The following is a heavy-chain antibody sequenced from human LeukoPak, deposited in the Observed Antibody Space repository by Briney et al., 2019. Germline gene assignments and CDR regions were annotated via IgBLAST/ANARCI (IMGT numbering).Heavy chain of an antibody. CDR2: INPNSGGT. V-gene: IGHV1-2*06. D-gene: IGHD6-13*01. CDR3: ARGYSSSWYFDY. Sequence: ASVKVSCKASGYTLTDYYMHWVRQAPGQGLEWMGRINPNSGGTNYAQKFQGRVTMTRDTSISTVYMELSRLRSDDTAVYYCARGYSSSWYFDYRGQGTLVTVSS. CDR1: GYTLTDYY. J-gene: IGHJ4*02.